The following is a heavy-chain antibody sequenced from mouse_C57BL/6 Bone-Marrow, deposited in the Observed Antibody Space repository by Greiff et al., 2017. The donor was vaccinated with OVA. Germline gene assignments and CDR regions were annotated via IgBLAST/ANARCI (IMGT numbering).Heavy chain of an antibody. J-gene: IGHJ2*01. V-gene: IGHV14-1*01. CDR3: TTALYYYGSTYYFDY. D-gene: IGHD1-1*01. CDR2: IDPGDGDT. CDR1: GFNIKDYY. Sequence: EVQLQQSGAELVRPGASVKLSCTASGFNIKDYYMHWVKQRPEQGLEWIGRIDPGDGDTEYAPKFQGKATMTADTSSNTAYLQLSSLTSEDTAVYYCTTALYYYGSTYYFDYWGQGTTLTVSS.